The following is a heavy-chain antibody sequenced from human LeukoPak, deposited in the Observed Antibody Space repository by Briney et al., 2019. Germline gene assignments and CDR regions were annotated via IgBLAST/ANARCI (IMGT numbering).Heavy chain of an antibody. D-gene: IGHD3-10*01. CDR3: ARGRLYYGSGSYYKRGTDAFDI. CDR1: GGSFSGYY. Sequence: SETLSLTCAVYGGSFSGYYWSWIRQPPGKRLEWIGEINHSGSTNYNPSLKSRVTISVDTSKNQFSLKLSSVTAADTAVYYCARGRLYYGSGSYYKRGTDAFDIWGQGTMVTVSS. V-gene: IGHV4-34*01. J-gene: IGHJ3*02. CDR2: INHSGST.